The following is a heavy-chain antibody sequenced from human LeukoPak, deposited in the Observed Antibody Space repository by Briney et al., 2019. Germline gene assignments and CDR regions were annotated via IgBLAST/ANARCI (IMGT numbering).Heavy chain of an antibody. V-gene: IGHV3-23*01. D-gene: IGHD2-2*01. Sequence: GGSLRLSCAASGFTFSTYYISWVRQAPGKGLEWVSGISDSGGSTYYADSVKGRFTISRDNSKSTLYLQLNSLRAEDTAVYYCATYCSSSTCGAFDYWGQGTLVTVSS. J-gene: IGHJ4*02. CDR3: ATYCSSSTCGAFDY. CDR1: GFTFSTYY. CDR2: ISDSGGST.